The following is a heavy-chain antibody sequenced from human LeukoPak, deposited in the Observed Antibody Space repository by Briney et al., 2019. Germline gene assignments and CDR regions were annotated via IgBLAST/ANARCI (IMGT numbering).Heavy chain of an antibody. Sequence: PGGSLRLSCAASGFTFSSYAMSWVRQAPGKGLEWVSAVSGRGDSTYYAESVRGRFTISRDNSKNTLYLLMNSLIPEDTAVYYCAREVVSIPSYFDSWGQGTLVTVSS. CDR1: GFTFSSYA. CDR3: AREVVSIPSYFDS. J-gene: IGHJ4*02. CDR2: VSGRGDST. V-gene: IGHV3-23*01. D-gene: IGHD2-15*01.